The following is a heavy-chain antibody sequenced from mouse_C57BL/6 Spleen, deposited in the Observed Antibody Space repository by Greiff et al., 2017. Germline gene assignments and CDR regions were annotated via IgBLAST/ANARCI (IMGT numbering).Heavy chain of an antibody. CDR2: IDPSDSYT. CDR1: GYTFTSYW. D-gene: IGHD1-1*01. CDR3: ARSFITTVVYFDY. Sequence: VKLQQPGAELVMPGASVKLSCKASGYTFTSYWMHWVKQRPGQGLEWIGEIDPSDSYTNYNQKFKGKSTLTVDKSSSTAYMQLSSLTSEGSAVYYGARSFITTVVYFDYWGQGTTLTVSS. J-gene: IGHJ2*01. V-gene: IGHV1-69*01.